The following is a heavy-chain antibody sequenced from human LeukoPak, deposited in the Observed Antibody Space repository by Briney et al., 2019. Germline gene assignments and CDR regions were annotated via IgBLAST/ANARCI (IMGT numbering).Heavy chain of an antibody. J-gene: IGHJ3*02. D-gene: IGHD6-13*01. Sequence: PGGSLRLSCAGSEFTVSANYTSWVRQAPGKGLEWVSFMDPDGVTSYADSVQGRFTISRDNSKNTLYLQMSSLRAEDTAIYYCTKGTFDIWGQGTMVTVSS. V-gene: IGHV3-53*01. CDR2: MDPDGVT. CDR1: EFTVSANY. CDR3: TKGTFDI.